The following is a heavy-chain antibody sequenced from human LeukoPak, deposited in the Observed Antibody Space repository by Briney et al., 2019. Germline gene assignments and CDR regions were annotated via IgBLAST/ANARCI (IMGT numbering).Heavy chain of an antibody. Sequence: SETLSLTCAVYGGSFSGYYWSWIRQPPGKGLEWIGEINHSGSTNYNPSLKSRVTISVDTSKNQFSLKLSSVTAADTAVYYCARGPSGWGSLDSWGQGTLVTVSS. J-gene: IGHJ4*02. CDR3: ARGPSGWGSLDS. D-gene: IGHD7-27*01. V-gene: IGHV4-34*01. CDR1: GGSFSGYY. CDR2: INHSGST.